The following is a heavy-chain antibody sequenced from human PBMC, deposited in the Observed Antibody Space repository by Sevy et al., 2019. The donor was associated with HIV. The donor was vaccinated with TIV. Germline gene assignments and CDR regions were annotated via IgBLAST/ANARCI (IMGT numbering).Heavy chain of an antibody. CDR3: TKGRAVAGFDY. CDR1: GFTFSSYA. D-gene: IGHD6-19*01. CDR2: ISGSGGSK. Sequence: GGSLRLSCAASGFTFSSYAMSWVRQAPGKGLELVSAISGSGGSKYYADSVKGRFTISRENSKNTLYLQINSLRAEDTDVYYCTKGRAVAGFDYWGQGTLVTVSS. J-gene: IGHJ4*02. V-gene: IGHV3-23*01.